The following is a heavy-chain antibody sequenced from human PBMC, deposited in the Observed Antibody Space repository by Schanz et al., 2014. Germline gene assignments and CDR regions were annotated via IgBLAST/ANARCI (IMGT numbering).Heavy chain of an antibody. D-gene: IGHD3-10*01. Sequence: VQLVESGGGLVRPGGSLRLSCEASGFTFRDYSMNWVRQAPGKGLEWVSSITASGDYMHYADSVKGRFTISRDNARNSLYLQMNNLRVEDTAVYYCARGPDYGSGSYSSYWGQGTLVTVSS. V-gene: IGHV3-21*01. CDR1: GFTFRDYS. CDR3: ARGPDYGSGSYSSY. CDR2: ITASGDYM. J-gene: IGHJ4*02.